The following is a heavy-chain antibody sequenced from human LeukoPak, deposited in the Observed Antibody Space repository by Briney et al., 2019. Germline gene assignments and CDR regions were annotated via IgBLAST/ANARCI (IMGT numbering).Heavy chain of an antibody. D-gene: IGHD3-22*01. CDR2: INHSGST. CDR1: GGSFSGYY. V-gene: IGHV4-34*01. CDR3: ARDVMYDSSGDNPPAFDY. J-gene: IGHJ4*02. Sequence: SETLSLTCAVYGGSFSGYYWSWIRQPPGKGLEWIGEINHSGSTNYNPSLKSRVTISVDTSKNQFSLKLNSVTPEDTAVYYCARDVMYDSSGDNPPAFDYWGQGTLVTVSS.